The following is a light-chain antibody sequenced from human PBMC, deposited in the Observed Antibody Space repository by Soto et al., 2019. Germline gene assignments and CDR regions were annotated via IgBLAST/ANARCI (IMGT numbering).Light chain of an antibody. CDR3: ISYTSDDVSYV. Sequence: QSALTQPASVSGTPGQSITISCTGSNSDVGIYDFVSWYQHHPGRAPKLIVSEVSHRPSGVSNRFSGSKSGNTASLTISGLQSEDEADYYCISYTSDDVSYVFGTGTKLTVL. J-gene: IGLJ1*01. V-gene: IGLV2-14*01. CDR2: EVS. CDR1: NSDVGIYDF.